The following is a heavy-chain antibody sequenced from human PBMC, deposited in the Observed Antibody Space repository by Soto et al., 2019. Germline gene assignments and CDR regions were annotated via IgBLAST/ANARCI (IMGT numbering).Heavy chain of an antibody. CDR1: GFTFSSYG. CDR3: ARDTDYYGSGAYYYYYYGMDV. Sequence: QVQLVESGGGVVQPGRSLRLSCAASGFTFSSYGMHWVRQAPGKGLEWVAVIWYDGSNKYYADSVKGRFTISRDNSKNTLYLQMNSLRAEDTAVYYCARDTDYYGSGAYYYYYYGMDVWGQGTTVTVSS. CDR2: IWYDGSNK. J-gene: IGHJ6*02. D-gene: IGHD3-10*01. V-gene: IGHV3-33*01.